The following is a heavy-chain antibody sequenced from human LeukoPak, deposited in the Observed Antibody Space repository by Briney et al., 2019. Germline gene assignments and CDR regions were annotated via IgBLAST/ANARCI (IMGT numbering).Heavy chain of an antibody. V-gene: IGHV3-30*03. CDR3: ARGATMAKYYYHYMDV. CDR2: ISYDGSNK. D-gene: IGHD1-26*01. Sequence: PGGSLRLSCAASGFTFSSYGMHWVRQAPGKGLEWVAVISYDGSNKYYADSVKGRFTISRDNSKNTLYLQMNSLRAEDTAVYYCARGATMAKYYYHYMDVWGKGTTVTISS. J-gene: IGHJ6*03. CDR1: GFTFSSYG.